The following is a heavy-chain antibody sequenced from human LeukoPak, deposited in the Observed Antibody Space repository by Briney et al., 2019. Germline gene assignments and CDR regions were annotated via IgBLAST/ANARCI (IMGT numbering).Heavy chain of an antibody. D-gene: IGHD3-10*01. CDR1: GGSISSSNW. V-gene: IGHV4-4*02. Sequence: SETLSLTCAVSGGSISSSNWWSWVRQPPGKGLEWIGEIYHSGSTNYNPSLKSRVTISVDKSKNQFSLKLSSVTAADTAVYYCARSYGSGSYYNGELDYWGQGTLVTVSS. J-gene: IGHJ4*02. CDR2: IYHSGST. CDR3: ARSYGSGSYYNGELDY.